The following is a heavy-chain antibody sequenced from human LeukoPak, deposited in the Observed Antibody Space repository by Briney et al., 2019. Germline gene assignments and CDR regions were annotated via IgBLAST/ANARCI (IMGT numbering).Heavy chain of an antibody. CDR3: AKDSTSSMYCSSTSCYTWDY. Sequence: GGSLRLSCAVSGITLSNYGMSWVRQAPGKGLEWVSAISGSGGSTYYADSVKGRFTISRDNSKNTLYLQMNSLRAEDTAVYYCAKDSTSSMYCSSTSCYTWDYWGQGTLVTVSS. CDR2: ISGSGGST. CDR1: GITLSNYG. D-gene: IGHD2-2*02. J-gene: IGHJ4*02. V-gene: IGHV3-23*01.